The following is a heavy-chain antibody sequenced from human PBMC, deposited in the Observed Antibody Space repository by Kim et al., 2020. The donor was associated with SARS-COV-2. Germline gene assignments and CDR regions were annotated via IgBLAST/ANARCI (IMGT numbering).Heavy chain of an antibody. CDR1: GYSISSGYY. CDR3: ATVCCGRGEAFDI. V-gene: IGHV4-38-2*02. J-gene: IGHJ3*02. CDR2: IYHSGST. Sequence: SETLSLTCTVSGYSISSGYYWGWIRQPPGKGLEWIGSIYHSGSTYYNPSLKSRVTISVDTSKNQFSLKLSSVTAADTAVYYCATVCCGRGEAFDIWGQGTMVTVSS. D-gene: IGHD1-26*01.